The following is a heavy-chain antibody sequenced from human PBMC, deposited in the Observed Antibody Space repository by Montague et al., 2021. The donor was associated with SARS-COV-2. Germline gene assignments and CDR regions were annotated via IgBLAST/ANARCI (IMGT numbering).Heavy chain of an antibody. CDR3: ARAPVAHITIFGVVSSFDY. CDR2: IYYSGST. D-gene: IGHD3-3*01. V-gene: IGHV4-59*01. Sequence: SETLSLTCTVSGGSISSYYWSWIRQPPGKGLEWIGYIYYSGSTNYNPSLKSRVTISVDTSENQFSLKLSSVTAADTAAYYCARAPVAHITIFGVVSSFDYWGQGTLVTVSS. J-gene: IGHJ4*02. CDR1: GGSISSYY.